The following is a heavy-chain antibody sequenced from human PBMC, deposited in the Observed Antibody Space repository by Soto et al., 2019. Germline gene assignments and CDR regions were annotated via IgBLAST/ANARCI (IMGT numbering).Heavy chain of an antibody. CDR3: ARWSYLDY. CDR1: GFSFGSYA. J-gene: IGHJ4*02. V-gene: IGHV3-23*01. Sequence: GGSLRLSCAASGFSFGSYALSWVRQAPGKGLEWVATISGSDGKTFYADSVKGRFSISRDTSQSTLYLQMNSLRADDTAMYYCARWSYLDYWGQGTRVTVSS. CDR2: ISGSDGKT. D-gene: IGHD3-3*01.